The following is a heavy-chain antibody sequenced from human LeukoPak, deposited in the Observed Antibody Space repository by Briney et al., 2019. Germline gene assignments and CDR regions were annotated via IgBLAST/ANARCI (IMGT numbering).Heavy chain of an antibody. V-gene: IGHV3-74*01. CDR1: GFTFSSYW. Sequence: PGGSLRLSCAASGFTFSSYWMSWVRQAPGEGLVWVSHINSDGRSTSYADSVKGRFTISRDNAKNTLYLQMNSLRAEDTAVYYCARAGWGSDIDYWGQGTLVTVSS. D-gene: IGHD2-21*01. CDR2: INSDGRST. CDR3: ARAGWGSDIDY. J-gene: IGHJ4*02.